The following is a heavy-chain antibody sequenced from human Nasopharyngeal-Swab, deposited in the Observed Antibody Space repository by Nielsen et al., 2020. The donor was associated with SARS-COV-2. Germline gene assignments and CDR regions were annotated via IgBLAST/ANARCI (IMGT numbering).Heavy chain of an antibody. V-gene: IGHV4-39*07. Sequence: ISSSSYYWGWIRQPPGKGLEWFGSIYYSGSTYYNPSLKSRVTISVDTSKNQFSLKLSSVTAADTAVYYCASHPLADITIFGVVTRGAFDIWGQGTMVTVS. J-gene: IGHJ3*02. CDR3: ASHPLADITIFGVVTRGAFDI. D-gene: IGHD3-3*01. CDR1: ISSSSYY. CDR2: IYYSGST.